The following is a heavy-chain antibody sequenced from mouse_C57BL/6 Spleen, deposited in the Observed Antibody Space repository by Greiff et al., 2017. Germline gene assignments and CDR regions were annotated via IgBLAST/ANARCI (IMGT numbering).Heavy chain of an antibody. J-gene: IGHJ2*01. CDR2: INPYNGGT. CDR3: ASSKTGTGDY. Sequence: LVKPGASVKMSCKASGYTFTDYYMNWVKQSHGKSLEWIGVINPYNGGTSYNQKFKGKATLTVDKSSSTAYMELNSLTSEDSAVYYCASSKTGTGDYWGQGTTLTVSS. CDR1: GYTFTDYY. V-gene: IGHV1-19*01. D-gene: IGHD4-1*01.